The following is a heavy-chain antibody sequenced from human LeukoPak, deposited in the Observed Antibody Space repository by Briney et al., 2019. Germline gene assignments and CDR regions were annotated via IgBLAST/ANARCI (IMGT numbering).Heavy chain of an antibody. V-gene: IGHV3-30*02. Sequence: PGGSLRLSCAASGFTFSSYWMSWVRQAPGKGLEWVAFIRYDGSNKYYADSVKGRFTISRDNSKNSLYLQMNSLRPEDTAVYYCAKGSSFVTGSYFDYWGQGTLVTVSS. CDR1: GFTFSSYW. D-gene: IGHD3-10*01. CDR2: IRYDGSNK. CDR3: AKGSSFVTGSYFDY. J-gene: IGHJ4*02.